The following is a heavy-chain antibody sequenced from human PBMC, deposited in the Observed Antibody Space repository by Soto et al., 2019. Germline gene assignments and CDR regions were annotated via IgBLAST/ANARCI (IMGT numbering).Heavy chain of an antibody. Sequence: VHLLESGPGRVKPSQTLSLTCSVSGVSISNAGFYWSWIRQQPRKGLEWIGNIYYSGSTNYSPSLESRLTISIDTSKSHFSLKLNSVTAADTAVYYCARTRASRRPGTEGYSFDYSGQGTLVIVSS. J-gene: IGHJ4*02. D-gene: IGHD6-13*01. CDR3: ARTRASRRPGTEGYSFDY. CDR1: GVSISNAGFY. CDR2: IYYSGST. V-gene: IGHV4-31*03.